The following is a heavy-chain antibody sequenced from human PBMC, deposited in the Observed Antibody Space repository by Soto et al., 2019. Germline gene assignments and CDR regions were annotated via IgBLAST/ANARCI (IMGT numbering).Heavy chain of an antibody. J-gene: IGHJ4*02. CDR2: INAGNGNT. V-gene: IGHV1-3*01. Sequence: QVQLVQSGAEVKKPGASVKVSCKASGYTFTSYAMHWVRQAPGQRLEWMGWINAGNGNTKSSQKFQGRVTITRDTSASTAYMELSSLRSEDTAVYYCARDQRRDYYFWSGYSQGFDYWGQGTLVTVSS. CDR3: ARDQRRDYYFWSGYSQGFDY. D-gene: IGHD3-3*01. CDR1: GYTFTSYA.